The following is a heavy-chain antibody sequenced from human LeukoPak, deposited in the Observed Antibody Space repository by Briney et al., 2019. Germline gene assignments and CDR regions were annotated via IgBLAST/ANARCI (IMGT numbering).Heavy chain of an antibody. CDR1: GFTFSSYS. J-gene: IGHJ6*03. CDR2: ISSSSSYI. Sequence: GGSLRLSCAASGFTFSSYSMNWVRQAPGKGLEWVSSISSSSSYIYYADSVKGRFTISRDNAKNTLYLQMNSLRAEDTAVYYCARDLGYSYGFYYYYYYVDVWGKGTTVTVSS. D-gene: IGHD5-18*01. CDR3: ARDLGYSYGFYYYYYYVDV. V-gene: IGHV3-21*04.